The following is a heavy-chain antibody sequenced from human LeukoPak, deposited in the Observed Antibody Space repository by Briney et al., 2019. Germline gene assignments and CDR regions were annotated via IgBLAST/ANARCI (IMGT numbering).Heavy chain of an antibody. CDR2: IYYSGAT. V-gene: IGHV4-59*12. J-gene: IGHJ4*02. Sequence: PSETLSLTCSVSGGSISGSYWMWIRQSPGKGLEWIGYIYYSGATSYNPSFRGRVTFFVDTSKNQFSLRLSSVTAADTPMYYCAREIPAAGHFDYWGQGALVTVSS. CDR3: AREIPAAGHFDY. D-gene: IGHD6-13*01. CDR1: GGSISGSY.